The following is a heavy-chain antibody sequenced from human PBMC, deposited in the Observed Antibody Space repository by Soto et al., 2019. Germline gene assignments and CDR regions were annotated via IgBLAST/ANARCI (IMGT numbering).Heavy chain of an antibody. CDR2: IIPILGTT. CDR1: GGTFVSSA. V-gene: IGHV1-69*01. D-gene: IGHD2-8*01. J-gene: IGHJ5*02. CDR3: AKKNPHGDSNKAWLDP. Sequence: QVQLLQSGTELRQPGSSVTISCTPSGGTFVSSAFAWVRQAPGGRIEWMGGIIPILGTTKYAEKFLGRLTIRADDSSRTAFLESSSLTVDDTAVYFCAKKNPHGDSNKAWLDPWGQGTLVTVST.